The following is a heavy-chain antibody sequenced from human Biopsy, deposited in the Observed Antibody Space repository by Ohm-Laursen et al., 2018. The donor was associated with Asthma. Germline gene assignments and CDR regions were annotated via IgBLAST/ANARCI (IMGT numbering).Heavy chain of an antibody. Sequence: SDTLSLTCTVSGGSITSFYWSWIRQPPGRGLEWIGYIYYIGSTYYNPSLKSRVAISLDTSKNQFSLKLSSVTAADTAVYFCARRGGVRRYFDYWGQGTLVTVSS. D-gene: IGHD3-16*01. CDR3: ARRGGVRRYFDY. CDR1: GGSITSFY. CDR2: IYYIGST. J-gene: IGHJ4*02. V-gene: IGHV4-59*08.